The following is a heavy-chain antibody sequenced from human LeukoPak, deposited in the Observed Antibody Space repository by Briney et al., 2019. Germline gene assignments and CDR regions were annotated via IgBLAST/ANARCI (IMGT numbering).Heavy chain of an antibody. CDR3: ARDLVVYCSSTSCYGGWFDP. J-gene: IGHJ5*02. V-gene: IGHV3-66*01. Sequence: GGSLRLSCAASGFTVSSNYMSWVRQAPGKGLEWVSVIYSGGSTYYADSVKGRFTISRDNSKNTLYLQMNSLRAEDTAVYYCARDLVVYCSSTSCYGGWFDPWGQGTPVTVSS. CDR2: IYSGGST. D-gene: IGHD2-2*01. CDR1: GFTVSSNY.